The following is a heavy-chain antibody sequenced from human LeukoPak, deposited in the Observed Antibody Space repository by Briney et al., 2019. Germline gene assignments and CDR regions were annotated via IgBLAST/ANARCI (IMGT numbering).Heavy chain of an antibody. Sequence: GGSLRLSCAASGFTFSDYDMSWIRQAPGKGLDWVSYISSSGSTIFYADSVKGRFTITRDNAKNSLYLQMNSLRAEDTAVYYCAREFSWYRWFDPWGQGTLVTVSS. CDR2: ISSSGSTI. CDR1: GFTFSDYD. D-gene: IGHD6-13*01. CDR3: AREFSWYRWFDP. J-gene: IGHJ5*02. V-gene: IGHV3-11*01.